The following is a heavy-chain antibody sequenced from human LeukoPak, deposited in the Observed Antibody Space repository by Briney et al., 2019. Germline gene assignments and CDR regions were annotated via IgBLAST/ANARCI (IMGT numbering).Heavy chain of an antibody. J-gene: IGHJ4*02. CDR1: GGSISSGYY. D-gene: IGHD5-18*01. Sequence: SGTLSLTCTVSGGSISSGYYWSWIRQPPGKGLEWIVYSGSTNYNASLKSRVTISVDTSKNQFSLNLSSVTAADTAVYFCARVPGYSYGYGYFDYWGQGTLVTVPS. CDR3: ARVPGYSYGYGYFDY. V-gene: IGHV4-59*01. CDR2: SGST.